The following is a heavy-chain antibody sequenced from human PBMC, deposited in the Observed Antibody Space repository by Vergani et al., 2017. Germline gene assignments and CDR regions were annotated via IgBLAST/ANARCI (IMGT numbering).Heavy chain of an antibody. J-gene: IGHJ6*03. D-gene: IGHD5-24*01. V-gene: IGHV1-69*01. CDR2: IIPIFGTA. CDR3: AKASRWLQFNYYYYMDV. Sequence: QVQLVQSGAEVKKPGSSVKVSCKASGGTFSSYAISWVRQAPGQGLEWMGGIIPIFGTANYAQKFQGRVTITADESTSTAYMELSSLRSEDTAVYYCAKASRWLQFNYYYYMDVWGKGTTVTVSS. CDR1: GGTFSSYA.